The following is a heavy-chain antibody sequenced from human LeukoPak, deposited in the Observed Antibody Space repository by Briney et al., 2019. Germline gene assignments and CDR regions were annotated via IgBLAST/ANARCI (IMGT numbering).Heavy chain of an antibody. CDR2: IIPIFGTA. Sequence: SVKVSCKASGGTFSSYAISWVRQAPGQGLEWMGGIIPIFGTANYAQKFQGRVTITADESTSTAYMELSSLRSEDTAVYYCAIPLRYCSGGSCYRSKYFQHWGQGTLVTVSS. V-gene: IGHV1-69*13. J-gene: IGHJ1*01. CDR1: GGTFSSYA. D-gene: IGHD2-15*01. CDR3: AIPLRYCSGGSCYRSKYFQH.